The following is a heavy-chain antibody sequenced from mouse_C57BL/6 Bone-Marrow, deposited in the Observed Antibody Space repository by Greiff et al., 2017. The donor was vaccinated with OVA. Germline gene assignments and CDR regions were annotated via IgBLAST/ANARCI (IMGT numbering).Heavy chain of an antibody. V-gene: IGHV7-3*01. J-gene: IGHJ4*01. CDR2: IRNKANGYTT. CDR1: GFTFTDYY. D-gene: IGHD1-1*01. Sequence: EVQLQESGGGLVQPGGSLSLSCAASGFTFTDYYMSWVRQPPGKALEWLGFIRNKANGYTTEYSASVKGRFSISRDNSQSILYLQMNALRAEDSATYYCARLGYSSFYAMDYWGQGTSVTVSS. CDR3: ARLGYSSFYAMDY.